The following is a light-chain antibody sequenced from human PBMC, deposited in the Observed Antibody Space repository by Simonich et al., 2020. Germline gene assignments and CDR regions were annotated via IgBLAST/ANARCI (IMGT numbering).Light chain of an antibody. CDR1: HSVLYSSNNKNY. V-gene: IGKV4-1*01. Sequence: DIVMTQSPDSLAVSLGERATINCKSNHSVLYSSNNKNYLAWYQPKPGQPPKLPIYWASTRDSGVPDRFSGSGSGTDFTLTISSLQAEDVAVYYCQQYYSTPYTFGQGTKLEIK. CDR3: QQYYSTPYT. CDR2: WAS. J-gene: IGKJ2*01.